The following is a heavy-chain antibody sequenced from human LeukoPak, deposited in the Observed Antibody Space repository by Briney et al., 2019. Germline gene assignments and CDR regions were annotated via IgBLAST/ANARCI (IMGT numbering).Heavy chain of an antibody. J-gene: IGHJ6*02. D-gene: IGHD2-2*01. CDR1: GFTFSNYW. CDR2: IKQDGSEK. Sequence: GGSLRLSCAASGFTFSNYWMSWVRQAPGKGLEWVANIKQDGSEKYYVDSVKGRFTISRDNAKNSLYLQMNSLRAEDTAVYYCARDEVVVVPAATLDYYYYGMDVWGQGTTVTVSS. CDR3: ARDEVVVVPAATLDYYYYGMDV. V-gene: IGHV3-7*03.